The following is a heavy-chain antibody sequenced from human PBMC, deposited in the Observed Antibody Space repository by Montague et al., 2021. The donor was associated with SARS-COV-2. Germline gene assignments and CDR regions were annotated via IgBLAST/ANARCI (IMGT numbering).Heavy chain of an antibody. J-gene: IGHJ6*02. V-gene: IGHV4-59*08. Sequence: SETLSLTCTVSAGAIDNHYWSWIRQPPGKELEWIGYIYFSGAASYNPSLKSRVTISVDTSKNQFSLKLSSVTAADTAVYYCARVGVGTMVRGVIPAYYYYRMDDWGQGTTVTVSS. CDR1: AGAIDNHY. CDR2: IYFSGAA. CDR3: ARVGVGTMVRGVIPAYYYYRMDD. D-gene: IGHD3-10*01.